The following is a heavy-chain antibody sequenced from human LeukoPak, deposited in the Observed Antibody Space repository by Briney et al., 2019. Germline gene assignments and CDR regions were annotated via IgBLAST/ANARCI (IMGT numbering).Heavy chain of an antibody. V-gene: IGHV3-53*01. J-gene: IGHJ4*02. CDR2: IYSGGST. Sequence: GGSLRLSCAASGFTVSSNYMSWVRQAPGKGLEWVSVIYSGGSTYYADSVKGRFTISRDNSKNTLYLQMNSLRAEDTAVYYCARDGHRMYYYDSSNYRFDYWGQGTLVTVSS. CDR1: GFTVSSNY. D-gene: IGHD3-22*01. CDR3: ARDGHRMYYYDSSNYRFDY.